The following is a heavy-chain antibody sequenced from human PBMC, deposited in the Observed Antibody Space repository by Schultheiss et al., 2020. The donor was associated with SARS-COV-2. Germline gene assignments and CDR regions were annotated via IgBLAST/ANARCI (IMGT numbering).Heavy chain of an antibody. V-gene: IGHV3-21*05. CDR1: GFTFSSYE. D-gene: IGHD4-11*01. Sequence: GGSLRLSCAASGFTFSSYEMNWVRQAPGKGLEWVSYISSSSSYIYYADSVKGRFTISRDNAKNSLYLQMNSLRAEDTAVYYCVRDPSTVTDSDYWGQGTLVTVSS. CDR3: VRDPSTVTDSDY. CDR2: ISSSSSYI. J-gene: IGHJ4*02.